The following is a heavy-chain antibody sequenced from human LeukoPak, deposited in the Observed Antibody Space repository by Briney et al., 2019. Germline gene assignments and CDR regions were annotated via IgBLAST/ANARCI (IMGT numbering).Heavy chain of an antibody. D-gene: IGHD6-13*01. Sequence: SETLSLTCAVYGGSFSGYYWSWIRQPPGKGLEWIGEINHSGSTNYNPSLKSRVIISVDMSKNQFSLKLSSVTAADTAVYYCARGTAAGDYYYYAMDVWGQGTTVTVSS. V-gene: IGHV4-34*01. CDR3: ARGTAAGDYYYYAMDV. CDR1: GGSFSGYY. J-gene: IGHJ6*02. CDR2: INHSGST.